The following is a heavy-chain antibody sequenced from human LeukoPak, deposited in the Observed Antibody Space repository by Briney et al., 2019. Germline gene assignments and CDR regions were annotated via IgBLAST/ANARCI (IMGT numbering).Heavy chain of an antibody. CDR2: IKQDGSAK. CDR3: AREGTGGFDY. V-gene: IGHV3-7*04. J-gene: IGHJ4*02. Sequence: PGGSLRLSCAASGFTFTRYWVSWVRQSPGKGLEWVANIKQDGSAKDYVDSVKGRFTIFRDNSKDSVYLQMNSLRDEDTAVYYCAREGTGGFDYWGQGTLVTVSS. D-gene: IGHD3/OR15-3a*01. CDR1: GFTFTRYW.